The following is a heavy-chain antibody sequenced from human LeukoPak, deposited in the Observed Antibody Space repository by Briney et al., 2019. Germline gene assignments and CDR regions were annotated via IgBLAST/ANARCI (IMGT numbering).Heavy chain of an antibody. V-gene: IGHV4-34*01. Sequence: PSETLSLTCAVYGGSFSGYYWSWIRQPPGKGLEWIGKINHSGSTNYNPSLKSRVTISVDTSKNQFSLKLSSVTAADTAVYYCARAEPPSIFGVVIIRFPFDYWGQGTLVTVSS. D-gene: IGHD3-3*01. J-gene: IGHJ4*02. CDR3: ARAEPPSIFGVVIIRFPFDY. CDR2: INHSGST. CDR1: GGSFSGYY.